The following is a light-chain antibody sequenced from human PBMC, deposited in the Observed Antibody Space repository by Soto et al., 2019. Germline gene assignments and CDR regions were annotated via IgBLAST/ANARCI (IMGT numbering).Light chain of an antibody. CDR2: GAS. Sequence: EIVLTQSPGTLSLSPGERATLSCRASQSVSSSYLAWYQQKPGQAPRLLIYGASSRATGIPDRFSGSGSGTDFTLTISRLEPEEFAVYYCQQYGSLWTFGQGTKVEIK. CDR1: QSVSSSY. J-gene: IGKJ1*01. V-gene: IGKV3-20*01. CDR3: QQYGSLWT.